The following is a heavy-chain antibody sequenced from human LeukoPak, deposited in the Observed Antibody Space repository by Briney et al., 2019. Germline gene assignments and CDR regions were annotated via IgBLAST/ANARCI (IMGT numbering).Heavy chain of an antibody. V-gene: IGHV1-8*01. CDR1: GYTFTSYD. Sequence: ASVKVSCKASGYTFTSYDINWVRQATGQGLEWMGWMNPNSGNTGYAQKFQGRVTMTRNTSISTAYMELSRLRSDDTAVYYCARDPVVYALPFDYWGQGTLVTVSS. D-gene: IGHD2-8*02. CDR2: MNPNSGNT. J-gene: IGHJ4*02. CDR3: ARDPVVYALPFDY.